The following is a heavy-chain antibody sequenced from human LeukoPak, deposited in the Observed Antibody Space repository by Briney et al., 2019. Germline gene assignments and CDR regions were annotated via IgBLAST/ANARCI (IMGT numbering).Heavy chain of an antibody. CDR1: GFTFSRYW. Sequence: PGGSLRLSCAASGFTFSRYWMHWVRQAPGKGLEWVAFIRYDGSHEYYADSVKGRFTISRDNSKNTLYLQMNSVRSEDTALYYCAKPSGSGVDYWGQGTRVTVSS. J-gene: IGHJ4*01. V-gene: IGHV3-30*02. CDR2: IRYDGSHE. D-gene: IGHD1-26*01. CDR3: AKPSGSGVDY.